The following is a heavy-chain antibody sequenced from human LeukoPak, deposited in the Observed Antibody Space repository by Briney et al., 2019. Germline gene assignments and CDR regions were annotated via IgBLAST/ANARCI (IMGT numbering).Heavy chain of an antibody. CDR1: GGTFSSYA. D-gene: IGHD3-16*01. J-gene: IGHJ2*01. Sequence: ASVKVSCEASGGTFSSYAISWVRQAPGQGLEWMGRISAYNGNTNYAQKLQGRVTMTTDASTSTAYMELRSLRSDDTAVYYCARVFGGPQAWWYFDLWGRGTLVTVSS. V-gene: IGHV1-18*01. CDR2: ISAYNGNT. CDR3: ARVFGGPQAWWYFDL.